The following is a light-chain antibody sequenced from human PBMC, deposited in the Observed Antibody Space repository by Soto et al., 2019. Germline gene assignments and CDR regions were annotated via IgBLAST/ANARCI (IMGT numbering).Light chain of an antibody. Sequence: QSVLTQPPSASGTPGQRVTISCSGSSSNIGINAVNWYQQLPGTAPKLVIYDNNQQPSGVPDRFSGSKSGISASLAISGLQSEDEADYSCAAWDDSLNGLVFGTGTKVTVL. J-gene: IGLJ1*01. CDR2: DNN. CDR3: AAWDDSLNGLV. CDR1: SSNIGINA. V-gene: IGLV1-44*01.